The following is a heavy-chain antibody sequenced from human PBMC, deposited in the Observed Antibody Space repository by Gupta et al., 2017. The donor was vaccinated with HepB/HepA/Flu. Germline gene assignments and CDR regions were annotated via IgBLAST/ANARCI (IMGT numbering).Heavy chain of an antibody. CDR1: GSPFNNYW. J-gene: IGHJ4*02. Sequence: EVQLVEYGGGLVQPGGSLRLSCAASGSPFNNYWIHLVRQSPGTGLVWLSRINTDGSTTNYADSVKGRITISRDNAKNTAYLQLDTLRAEDTAVYFCTRGLYYYFDYWGQGTLVTVSS. D-gene: IGHD2-8*01. CDR3: TRGLYYYFDY. CDR2: INTDGSTT. V-gene: IGHV3-74*01.